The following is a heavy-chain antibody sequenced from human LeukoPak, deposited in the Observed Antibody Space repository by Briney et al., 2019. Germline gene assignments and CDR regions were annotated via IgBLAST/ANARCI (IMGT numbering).Heavy chain of an antibody. CDR1: GFTFSSYS. V-gene: IGHV3-7*01. D-gene: IGHD3-3*01. CDR3: ASHYGFWSGFHFDF. Sequence: GGSLRLSCAASGFTFSSYSMSWVRQAPGKGLEWVANIKQDGSEKYYVDSVKGRFTISRDNAKNSLYLQMNSLRAEDTAVYYCASHYGFWSGFHFDFWGQGTLVTVSP. J-gene: IGHJ4*02. CDR2: IKQDGSEK.